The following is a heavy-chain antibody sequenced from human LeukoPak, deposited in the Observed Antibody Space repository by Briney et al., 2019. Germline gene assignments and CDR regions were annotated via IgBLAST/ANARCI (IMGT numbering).Heavy chain of an antibody. CDR3: ALTGRRSGWLGDY. J-gene: IGHJ4*02. CDR2: IIPIFGTA. CDR1: GYTFTGYY. V-gene: IGHV1-69*13. D-gene: IGHD6-19*01. Sequence: ASVKASCKASGYTFTGYYMHWVRQAPGQGLEWMGGIIPIFGTANYAQKFQGRVTITADESTSTAYMELSSLRSEDTAVYYCALTGRRSGWLGDYWGQGTLVTVSS.